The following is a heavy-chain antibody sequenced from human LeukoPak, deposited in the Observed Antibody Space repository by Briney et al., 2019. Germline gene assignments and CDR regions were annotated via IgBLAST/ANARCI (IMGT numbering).Heavy chain of an antibody. J-gene: IGHJ6*03. CDR2: INHSGST. V-gene: IGHV4-34*01. D-gene: IGHD3-10*01. CDR3: ARVGGSGSYSAWAPYYYYYYYMDV. Sequence: SETLSLTCAVYGGSFSGYYWSWIRQPPGKGLEWIGEINHSGSTNYNPSLKSRVTISVDTSKNQFSLKLSSVTAADTAVYYCARVGGSGSYSAWAPYYYYYYYMDVWGKGTTVTISS. CDR1: GGSFSGYY.